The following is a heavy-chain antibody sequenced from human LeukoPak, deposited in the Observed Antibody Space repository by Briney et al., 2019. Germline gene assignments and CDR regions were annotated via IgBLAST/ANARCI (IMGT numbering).Heavy chain of an antibody. CDR2: MNPNSGNT. D-gene: IGHD5-24*01. CDR1: GYTFTSYD. V-gene: IGHV1-8*01. Sequence: ASVKVSCKASGYTFTSYDINWVRQATGQGLEWMGWMNPNSGNTGYAQKFQGRVTMTRNTSISTAYMELSSLRSEDTAVYYCARGGTWRDGYAYFQHWGQGTLATVSS. J-gene: IGHJ1*01. CDR3: ARGGTWRDGYAYFQH.